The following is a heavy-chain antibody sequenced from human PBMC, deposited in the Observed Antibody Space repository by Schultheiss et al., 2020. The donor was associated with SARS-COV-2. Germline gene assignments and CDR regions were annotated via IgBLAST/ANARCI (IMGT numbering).Heavy chain of an antibody. J-gene: IGHJ4*02. V-gene: IGHV4-31*03. Sequence: SETLSLTCTVSGGSISSGGYYWSWIRQHPGKGLEWIGYIYYSGSTYYNPSLKSRVTISVDTSKNQFSLKLSSVTAADTAVYYCAGATYFFLDYWGQGTLVTVSS. CDR3: AGATYFFLDY. D-gene: IGHD3-3*01. CDR1: GGSISSGGYY. CDR2: IYYSGST.